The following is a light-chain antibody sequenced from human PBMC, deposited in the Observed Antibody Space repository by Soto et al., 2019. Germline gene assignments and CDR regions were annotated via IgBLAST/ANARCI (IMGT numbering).Light chain of an antibody. Sequence: QSVLTQSPSASVTPGQRVTISCSGSRSNIGTYAVNWYQQLPGAAPTLLIFRNHQRPSGVPDRFSGSKSGTSASLAISGPQSEDEADYYCGAWDDSLRAVVFGGGTKLTVL. V-gene: IGLV1-44*01. J-gene: IGLJ2*01. CDR3: GAWDDSLRAVV. CDR1: RSNIGTYA. CDR2: RNH.